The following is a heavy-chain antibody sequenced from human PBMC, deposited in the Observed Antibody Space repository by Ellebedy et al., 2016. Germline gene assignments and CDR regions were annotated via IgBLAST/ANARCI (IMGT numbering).Heavy chain of an antibody. CDR3: ARDGGGPTAYDY. J-gene: IGHJ4*02. Sequence: GESLKISCTASGFTFSTYSMNWVRQAPGMGLEWLSHILSSGEVTFYADSVKGRFTVSRGNAKSSLYLQMSSLRADDTAVYYCARDGGGPTAYDYWGQGALVTVSP. CDR1: GFTFSTYS. V-gene: IGHV3-48*04. CDR2: ILSSGEVT. D-gene: IGHD3-16*01.